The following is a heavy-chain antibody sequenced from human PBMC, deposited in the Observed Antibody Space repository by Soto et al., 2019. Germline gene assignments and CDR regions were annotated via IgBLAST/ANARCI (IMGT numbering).Heavy chain of an antibody. J-gene: IGHJ3*02. CDR1: GGSISSYY. CDR3: ARSGDYGAFDI. CDR2: IYYSGST. Sequence: TSETLSLTCTVSGGSISSYYWSWIRQPPGKGLEWIGYIYYSGSTNYNPSLKSRVTISVDTSKNQFSLKLSSVTAADTAVYYCARSGDYGAFDIWGQGTMVTVSS. D-gene: IGHD4-17*01. V-gene: IGHV4-59*01.